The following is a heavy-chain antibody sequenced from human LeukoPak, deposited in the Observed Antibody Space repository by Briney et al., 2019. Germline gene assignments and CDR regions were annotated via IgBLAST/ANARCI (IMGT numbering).Heavy chain of an antibody. CDR2: IYTSGTT. J-gene: IGHJ6*03. D-gene: IGHD6-13*01. Sequence: SETLSHTCTVSGGSISSYYWSWIRQPAGKGLEWIGRIYTSGTTHYNPSLKSRVTISVDTSKNQFSLKLSSVTAADTAVYYCARAGQQLVLYYYYYYMDVWGKGTTVTVSS. V-gene: IGHV4-4*07. CDR3: ARAGQQLVLYYYYYYMDV. CDR1: GGSISSYY.